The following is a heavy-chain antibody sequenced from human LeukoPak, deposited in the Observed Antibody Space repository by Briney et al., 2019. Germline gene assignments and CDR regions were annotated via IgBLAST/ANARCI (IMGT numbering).Heavy chain of an antibody. CDR2: IYYCGCT. CDR3: ERPVYDSSGYYSNWFDP. D-gene: IGHD3-22*01. CDR1: GGSISSYY. V-gene: IGHV4-59*01. J-gene: IGHJ5*02. Sequence: SETLSLTCTVSGGSISSYYWSWIRQSPGRGREWIGYIYYCGCTNYNPSLKSRVTISVDTSKNQFSLKLSSVPAADTAVYYCERPVYDSSGYYSNWFDPWGQGTLVTVSS.